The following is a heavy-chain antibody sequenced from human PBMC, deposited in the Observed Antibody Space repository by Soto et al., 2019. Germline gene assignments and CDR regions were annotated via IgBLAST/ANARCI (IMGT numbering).Heavy chain of an antibody. D-gene: IGHD3-9*01. Sequence: GGSLRLSCAASGFTFSSYAMHWVRQAPGKGLEWVAVISYDGSNKYYADSVKGRFTISRDNSKNTLYLQMNSLRAEDTAVYYCARERSSLTGYPHSFDYWGQGTLVTVSS. V-gene: IGHV3-30-3*01. J-gene: IGHJ4*02. CDR1: GFTFSSYA. CDR2: ISYDGSNK. CDR3: ARERSSLTGYPHSFDY.